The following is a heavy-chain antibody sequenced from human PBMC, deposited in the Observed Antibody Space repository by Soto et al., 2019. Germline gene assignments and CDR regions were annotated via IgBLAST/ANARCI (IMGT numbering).Heavy chain of an antibody. D-gene: IGHD3-10*01. CDR2: ISQTGRT. V-gene: IGHV4-34*01. CDR1: GGSFSGNY. Sequence: SETLSLTCAIKGGSFSGNYWSWIRQPPGKGLEWIGEISQTGRTNYNPSLKSRVTISVDTSKNQFSLNLRSLTAADTAVYYCASTPDYYGLDVWGQGTTVTVSS. J-gene: IGHJ6*02. CDR3: ASTPDYYGLDV.